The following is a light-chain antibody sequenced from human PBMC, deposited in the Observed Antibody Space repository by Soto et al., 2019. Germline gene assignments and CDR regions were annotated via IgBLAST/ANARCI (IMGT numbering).Light chain of an antibody. V-gene: IGKV3-15*01. CDR1: QSVNSN. Sequence: EIMMTQSPVTLSVSPGERATLSCRASQSVNSNLAWYQQKPGQAPRLLIYGASTRATGIPASFIGNGSGTEFTLTITSLQPDDFATYLCQYYSTVWTFGQGTKVDIK. CDR3: QYYSTVWT. CDR2: GAS. J-gene: IGKJ1*01.